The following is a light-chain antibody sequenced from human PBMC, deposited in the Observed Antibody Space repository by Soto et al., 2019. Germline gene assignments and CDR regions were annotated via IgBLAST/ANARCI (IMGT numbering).Light chain of an antibody. V-gene: IGKV3-11*01. CDR3: QQRYSWPPLT. CDR2: DAS. Sequence: ELVLTQSPATLSLSPAERATLSCRASQNVYTNLAWYQQKPGQAPRLLIYDASNRATGIPARFSGSGSGTEFTLTISSLEPEDFAVYYCQQRYSWPPLTFGGGTKVEIK. J-gene: IGKJ4*01. CDR1: QNVYTN.